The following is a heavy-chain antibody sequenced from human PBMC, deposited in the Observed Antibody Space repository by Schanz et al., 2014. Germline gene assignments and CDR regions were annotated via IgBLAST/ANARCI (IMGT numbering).Heavy chain of an antibody. CDR2: IYINSGST. CDR1: GFSVSTNY. J-gene: IGHJ3*01. D-gene: IGHD5-12*01. CDR3: ARDEGRDGYNLAFDV. Sequence: EVQLVESGGGLIQPGGSLRLSCAVSGFSVSTNYMSWVRQAPGKGLEWVSSIYINSGSTNYADSVKDRFIISRDSSKNTLFLQMNSLRAEDTAVYFCARDEGRDGYNLAFDVWGQGTLVTVSS. V-gene: IGHV3-53*01.